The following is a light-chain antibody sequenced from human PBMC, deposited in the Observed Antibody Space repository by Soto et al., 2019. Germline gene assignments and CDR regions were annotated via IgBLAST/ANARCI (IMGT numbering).Light chain of an antibody. CDR2: GAS. CDR1: QSVSSSY. J-gene: IGKJ1*01. Sequence: EIVVTQSPGTLSLSPVARATLSCRASQSVSSSYLAWYQQKPGQAPRLLIYGASSRATGIPDRFSGSGSGTDFTLTISRLEPEDFAVYYCQQYGSSHWTFGQGTKVDI. V-gene: IGKV3-20*01. CDR3: QQYGSSHWT.